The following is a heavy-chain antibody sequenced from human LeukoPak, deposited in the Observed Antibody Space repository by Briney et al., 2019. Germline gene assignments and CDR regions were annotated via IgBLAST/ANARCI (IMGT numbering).Heavy chain of an antibody. Sequence: GASVKVSCKVSGYTLTELSMHWVRQAPGKGLEWMGGFDPEDGETIYAQKFQGRVTMTEDTSTDTAYMELSSLRSEDTAVYYCATPVTTVTSFDYWGQGTLVTVSS. V-gene: IGHV1-24*01. CDR3: ATPVTTVTSFDY. CDR1: GYTLTELS. D-gene: IGHD4-17*01. J-gene: IGHJ4*02. CDR2: FDPEDGET.